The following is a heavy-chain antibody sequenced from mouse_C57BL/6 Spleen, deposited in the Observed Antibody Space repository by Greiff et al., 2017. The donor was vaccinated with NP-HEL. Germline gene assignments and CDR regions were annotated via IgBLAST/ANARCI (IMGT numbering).Heavy chain of an antibody. J-gene: IGHJ4*01. CDR3: ARPYYSNHYAMDY. D-gene: IGHD2-5*01. Sequence: VKLVESGPGLVAPSQSLSITCTVSGFSLTSYGVHWVRQPPGKGLEWLVVIWSDGSTTYNSALKSRLSISKDNSKSQVFLKMNSLQTDDTAMYYCARPYYSNHYAMDYWGQGTSVTVSS. CDR2: IWSDGST. CDR1: GFSLTSYG. V-gene: IGHV2-6*03.